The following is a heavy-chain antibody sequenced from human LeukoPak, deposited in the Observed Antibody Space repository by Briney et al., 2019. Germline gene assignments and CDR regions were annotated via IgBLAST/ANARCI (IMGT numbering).Heavy chain of an antibody. CDR1: GFTFSSYA. J-gene: IGHJ4*02. Sequence: GGSLRLSCAASGFTFSSYAMHWVRQAPGKGLEYVSGISTNGGSTYYADSVKGRFTISRDNSKNTLFLQMGSLRAEDTAVYYCAKDVGGYLDYWGQGTLVTVSS. D-gene: IGHD3-16*02. CDR3: AKDVGGYLDY. CDR2: ISTNGGST. V-gene: IGHV3-64*02.